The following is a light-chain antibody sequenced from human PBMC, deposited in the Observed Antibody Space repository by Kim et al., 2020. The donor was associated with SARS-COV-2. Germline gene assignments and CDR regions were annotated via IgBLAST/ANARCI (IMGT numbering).Light chain of an antibody. V-gene: IGKV3-20*01. CDR2: GAS. J-gene: IGKJ2*01. Sequence: EIVLTQSPGTLSLSPGERAVLSCRASQNFSSRYLAWYQQKPGQAPKVLIHGASSRATDIPDRFSGSGSGADFTLTISRLEPDDFAVYYCHQYGSSPPFTFGQGTKLEI. CDR1: QNFSSRY. CDR3: HQYGSSPPFT.